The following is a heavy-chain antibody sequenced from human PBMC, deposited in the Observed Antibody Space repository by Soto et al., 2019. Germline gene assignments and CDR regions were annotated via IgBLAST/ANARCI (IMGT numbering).Heavy chain of an antibody. CDR3: ARAVAVPADFDY. CDR1: GYTFTGYA. Sequence: QDPLVQSGAEEKKPGASVKVSCKASGYTFTGYAMHWVRQAPGQRLEWMGWINAGNGNTKYSQKFQGRVTITRDTSASTAYMELSSLRSEDTAVYYCARAVAVPADFDYWGQGTLVTVSS. D-gene: IGHD6-19*01. CDR2: INAGNGNT. J-gene: IGHJ4*02. V-gene: IGHV1-3*05.